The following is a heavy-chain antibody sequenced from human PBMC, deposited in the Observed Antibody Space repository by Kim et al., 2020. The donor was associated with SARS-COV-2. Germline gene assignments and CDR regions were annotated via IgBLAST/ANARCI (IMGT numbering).Heavy chain of an antibody. CDR2: LSYSAGT. CDR3: ARHHYYYESGSPFDY. Sequence: SETLSLTCSVSGGSITSTIDYWDWIRQPPGKGLEWIGSLSYSAGTYYDPSLQSRVTISVDTSKNHFSLTVSSVTAADTAIYYCARHHYYYESGSPFDYWGQGILVTVSS. V-gene: IGHV4-39*01. D-gene: IGHD3-10*01. J-gene: IGHJ4*01. CDR1: GGSITSTIDY.